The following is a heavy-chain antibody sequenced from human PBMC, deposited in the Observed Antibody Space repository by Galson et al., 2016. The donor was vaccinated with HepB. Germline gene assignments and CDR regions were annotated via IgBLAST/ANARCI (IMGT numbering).Heavy chain of an antibody. CDR1: GFTFSDAW. D-gene: IGHD4-11*01. CDR2: ILSKAYGGTT. V-gene: IGHV3-15*01. CDR3: TISDFSDY. J-gene: IGHJ4*02. Sequence: SLRLSCAASGFTFSDAWMMWVRQAPGKGLEWVGRILSKAYGGTTHYAAPVKGRFTISRDDSENTLYLQMNSLKIEDTAIYYCTISDFSDYWGQGTLVTVSS.